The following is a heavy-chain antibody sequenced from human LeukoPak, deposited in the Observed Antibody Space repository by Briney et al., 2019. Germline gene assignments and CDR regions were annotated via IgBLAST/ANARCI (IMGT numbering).Heavy chain of an antibody. J-gene: IGHJ4*02. V-gene: IGHV3-21*01. CDR2: ISSSSSYI. CDR3: VREGLRFLEWLPYYFDY. D-gene: IGHD3-3*01. CDR1: GFTFSIYT. Sequence: GGSLRLSCAASGFTFSIYTMNWVRQAPGEGLEWVSSISSSSSYIYYADSVKGRFTISRDNAKNSLFLQMNSLRAEDTAVYYCVREGLRFLEWLPYYFDYWGQGTLVTVSS.